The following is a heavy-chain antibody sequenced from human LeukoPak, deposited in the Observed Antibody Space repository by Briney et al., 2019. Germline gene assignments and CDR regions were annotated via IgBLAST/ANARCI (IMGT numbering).Heavy chain of an antibody. CDR1: GYSISSGYY. CDR2: IYHSGST. D-gene: IGHD3-10*02. V-gene: IGHV4-38-2*02. Sequence: SETLSLTCTVSGYSISSGYYWGWIRQPPGKGLEWIGSIYHSGSTYYNPSLKSRVTISVDTSKNQFSLKLSSVTAADTAVYYCAREVFGELFGEYYMDVWGKGTTVTISS. CDR3: AREVFGELFGEYYMDV. J-gene: IGHJ6*03.